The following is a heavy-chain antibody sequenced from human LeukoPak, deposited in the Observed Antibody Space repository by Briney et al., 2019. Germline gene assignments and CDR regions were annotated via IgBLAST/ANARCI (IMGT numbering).Heavy chain of an antibody. D-gene: IGHD6-19*01. J-gene: IGHJ4*02. CDR2: ISYDGSNK. Sequence: GRSLRLSRAASGFTFSSYAMHWVRQAPGKGLEWVAVISYDGSNKYYADPVKGRFTISRDNSKNTLYLQMNSLRAEDTAVYYCARELEQWLVLSYWGQGTLVTVSS. CDR1: GFTFSSYA. V-gene: IGHV3-30-3*01. CDR3: ARELEQWLVLSY.